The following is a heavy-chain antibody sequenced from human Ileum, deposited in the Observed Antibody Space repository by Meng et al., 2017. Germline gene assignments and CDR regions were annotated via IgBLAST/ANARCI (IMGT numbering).Heavy chain of an antibody. J-gene: IGHJ4*02. V-gene: IGHV4-4*02. D-gene: IGHD3-10*01. CDR3: ARERIRELGLFDS. CDR2: ISNSGKT. CDR1: GDSIGNSKW. Sequence: QVPLRDSVPGLVQPWGTLALACAVSGDSIGNSKWWSWLRQPPGKGLEWIGEISNSGKTVYSPSLKSRVRISLDKSNNQFSLTLNSVTAADTAMYYCARERIRELGLFDSWGQGTLVTVSS.